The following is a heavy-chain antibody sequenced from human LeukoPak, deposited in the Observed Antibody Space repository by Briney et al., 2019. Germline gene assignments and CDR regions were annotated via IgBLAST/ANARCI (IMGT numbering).Heavy chain of an antibody. CDR2: IYYSGST. V-gene: IGHV4-59*08. D-gene: IGHD4-17*01. CDR1: GGSISSYY. J-gene: IGHJ4*02. Sequence: PSETLSLTCTVSGGSISSYYWSWIRQPPGKGLEWIGYIYYSGSTYYNPSLKSRVTISVDTSKNQFSLKLSSVTAADTAVYYCARHSDYSGVDYWGQGILVTVSS. CDR3: ARHSDYSGVDY.